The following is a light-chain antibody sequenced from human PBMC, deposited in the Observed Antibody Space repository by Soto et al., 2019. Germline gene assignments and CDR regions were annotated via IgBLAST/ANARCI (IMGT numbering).Light chain of an antibody. CDR1: QSIRYY. CDR3: QQHNSYSQT. Sequence: DIQLTQSPPTLSASVGDRVTITCRASQSIRYYLAWYQQMPGKAPKLLIYGASSLQSGVPSRFSGSGSWTEFTLTISSLQPDDFATYFCQQHNSYSQTFGQGTKVEIK. CDR2: GAS. V-gene: IGKV1-5*01. J-gene: IGKJ1*01.